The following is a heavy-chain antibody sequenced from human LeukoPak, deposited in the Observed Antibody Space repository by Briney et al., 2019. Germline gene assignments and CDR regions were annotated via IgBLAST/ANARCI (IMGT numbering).Heavy chain of an antibody. CDR1: GYTFTGYY. V-gene: IGHV1-2*02. J-gene: IGHJ4*02. CDR2: INPNSGST. CDR3: ASLGYCSSTSCHLFPPEGH. D-gene: IGHD2-2*01. Sequence: ASVKVSCKASGYTFTGYYMHWVRQAPGQGLEWMGWINPNSGSTNYAQKFQGRVTMTRDTSISTAYMGLSRLRSDDTAVYYCASLGYCSSTSCHLFPPEGHWGQGTLVTVSS.